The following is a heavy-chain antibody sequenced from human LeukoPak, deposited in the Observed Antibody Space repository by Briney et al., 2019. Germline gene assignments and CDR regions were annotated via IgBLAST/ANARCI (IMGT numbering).Heavy chain of an antibody. CDR3: ARLRSVAGFDY. D-gene: IGHD6-19*01. V-gene: IGHV3-7*01. CDR1: GFTFSSYA. CDR2: IKQDGSEE. J-gene: IGHJ4*02. Sequence: PEGSLRLSCAASGFTFSSYAMSWVRQAPGKGLEWVANIKQDGSEEYYVDSVKGRFTISRDNAKNSLYLQMNSLRAEDTAVYYCARLRSVAGFDYWGQGTLVTVSS.